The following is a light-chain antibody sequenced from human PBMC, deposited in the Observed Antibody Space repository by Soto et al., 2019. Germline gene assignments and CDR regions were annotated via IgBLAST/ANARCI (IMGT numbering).Light chain of an antibody. V-gene: IGLV2-14*01. CDR2: DVS. Sequence: QSVLTQPASVSGSPGQSFAISCTGTSSDVGGYNYVSWYQQHPGKTPNLMIYDVSNRPSGVSNRFSGSKSGNTASLTISGLQAEDEADYYCSSYTSSSTWVFGGGTKLTVL. J-gene: IGLJ3*02. CDR3: SSYTSSSTWV. CDR1: SSDVGGYNY.